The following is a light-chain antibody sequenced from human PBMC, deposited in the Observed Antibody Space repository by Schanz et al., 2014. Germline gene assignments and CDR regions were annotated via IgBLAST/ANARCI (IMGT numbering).Light chain of an antibody. V-gene: IGLV1-47*02. CDR1: SSNIGGNY. Sequence: QSVLTQPPSASGTPGQRVTISCFGSSSNIGGNYVYWYQQLPGAAPKLLIYGNNQRPSGVPDRFSGSKSGTSASLAISGLRSEDEADYYCAAWGDSLTGHVVFGGGTKLTVL. J-gene: IGLJ2*01. CDR2: GNN. CDR3: AAWGDSLTGHVV.